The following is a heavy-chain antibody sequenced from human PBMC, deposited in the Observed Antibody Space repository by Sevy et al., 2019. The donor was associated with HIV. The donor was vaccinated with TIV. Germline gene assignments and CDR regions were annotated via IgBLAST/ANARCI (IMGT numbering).Heavy chain of an antibody. CDR2: IAYDGSNK. CDR1: GFTFSNYA. J-gene: IGHJ6*02. CDR3: ARDLEVYGACEQTSQGMDV. D-gene: IGHD1-1*01. V-gene: IGHV3-30-3*01. Sequence: GGSLRLSCAASGFTFSNYAMHWVRQAPGKALEWVAVIAYDGSNKYYADSVRGRFTISRDSSKNTLYLQMNSLRPEDAAGYYCARDLEVYGACEQTSQGMDVWGQGTTVTVSS.